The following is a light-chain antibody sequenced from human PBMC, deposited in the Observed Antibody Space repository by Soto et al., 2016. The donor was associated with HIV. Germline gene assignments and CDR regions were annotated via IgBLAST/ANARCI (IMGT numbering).Light chain of an antibody. V-gene: IGKV1-8*01. CDR1: QDFTTY. CDR2: AAS. Sequence: AIRMTQSPSSLSASTGDRVTITCRASQDFTTYLAWYQQKPGKAPNLLIYAASTLQSGVPSRFSGSRSGTNFTLTISCLQSEDFATYYCQQYNSYYTFGQGTKLEIK. J-gene: IGKJ2*01. CDR3: QQYNSYYT.